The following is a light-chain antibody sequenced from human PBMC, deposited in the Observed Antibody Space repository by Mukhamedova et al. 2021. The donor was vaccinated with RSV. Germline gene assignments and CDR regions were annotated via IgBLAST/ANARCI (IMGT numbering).Light chain of an antibody. V-gene: IGKV1-5*03. CDR3: QQYNSWPTT. CDR1: QSVSRS. Sequence: GDRVTITCRASQSVSRSLAWYQQKPGKAPKLLIYKASSLESGVPSRFSGSDFGTEFTLTISSLQPDDSATYYCQQYNSWPTTFGQ. J-gene: IGKJ5*01. CDR2: KAS.